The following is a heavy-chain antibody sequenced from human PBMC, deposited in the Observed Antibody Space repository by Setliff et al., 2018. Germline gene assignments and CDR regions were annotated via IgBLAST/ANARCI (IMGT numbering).Heavy chain of an antibody. CDR3: ARGRNIAARLLDS. D-gene: IGHD6-6*01. CDR1: GGSFSGYY. Sequence: SETLSLTCAVYGGSFSGYYWTWIRQPPGKGLEWIGEINHRGSTNYNPSLKSRATISIDTSKDQFSLKLISMSAADTAVYFCARGRNIAARLLDSWGQGALVTVSS. CDR2: INHRGST. V-gene: IGHV4-34*01. J-gene: IGHJ4*02.